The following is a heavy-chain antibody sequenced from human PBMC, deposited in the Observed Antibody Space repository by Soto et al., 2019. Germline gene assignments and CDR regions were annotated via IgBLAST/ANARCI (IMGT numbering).Heavy chain of an antibody. CDR3: ATLWFGEGDY. D-gene: IGHD3-10*01. Sequence: QLQLQESGPGLVKPSETLSLTCTVSGGSISRSSYFWGWIRQPPGKGLEWIGGIYYSGNTYYNASLRSRVTISVDTSKNQFSLKLSSVTAADTAVYYCATLWFGEGDYWGQGTLVTVSS. CDR2: IYYSGNT. J-gene: IGHJ4*02. V-gene: IGHV4-39*01. CDR1: GGSISRSSYF.